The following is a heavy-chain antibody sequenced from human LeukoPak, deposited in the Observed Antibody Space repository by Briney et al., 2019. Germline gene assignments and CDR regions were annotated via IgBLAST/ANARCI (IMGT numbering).Heavy chain of an antibody. CDR1: GYTFTSYG. V-gene: IGHV1-8*02. D-gene: IGHD6-13*01. CDR2: MNPNSGNT. J-gene: IGHJ6*03. CDR3: ARGGGYSSSWYPFPYYYYYYMDV. Sequence: ASVKVSCKASGYTFTSYGISWVRQAPGQGLEWMGWMNPNSGNTGYAQKFQGRVTMTRNTSISTAYMELSSLRSEDTAVYYCARGGGYSSSWYPFPYYYYYYMDVWGKGTTVTISS.